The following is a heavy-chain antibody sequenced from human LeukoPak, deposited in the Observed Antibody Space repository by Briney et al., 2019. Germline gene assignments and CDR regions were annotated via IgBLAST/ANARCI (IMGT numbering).Heavy chain of an antibody. CDR3: TSNFDWLLPTDY. Sequence: GGSLRLSCAASGFTFSGSAMHWVRQASGKGLEWVGRIRSKANSYATAYAASVKGRFTISRDDSKNTAYLQMNSLETEDTAVYYCTSNFDWLLPTDYWGQGTLVTVSS. CDR1: GFTFSGSA. J-gene: IGHJ4*02. D-gene: IGHD3-9*01. CDR2: IRSKANSYAT. V-gene: IGHV3-73*01.